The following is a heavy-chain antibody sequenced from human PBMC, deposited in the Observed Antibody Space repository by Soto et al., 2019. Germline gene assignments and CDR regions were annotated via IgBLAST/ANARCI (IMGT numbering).Heavy chain of an antibody. CDR1: GGSFSGYY. CDR3: ASFPVAGTSKNFDY. CDR2: INHSGST. D-gene: IGHD6-19*01. Sequence: SETLSLTCAVYGGSFSGYYWSWIRQPPGKGLEWIGEINHSGSTNYNPSLKSRVTISVDTSKNQFSLKLSSVTAAVTVVYYCASFPVAGTSKNFDYWGQGTLVTVSS. J-gene: IGHJ4*02. V-gene: IGHV4-34*01.